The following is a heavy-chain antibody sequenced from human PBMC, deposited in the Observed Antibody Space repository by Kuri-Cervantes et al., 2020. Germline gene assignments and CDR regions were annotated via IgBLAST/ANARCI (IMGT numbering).Heavy chain of an antibody. Sequence: GESLKISCAASGFTFSSYAMSWVRQAPGKGLGWVSAISGSGGSTYYADSVKGRFTISRDNSKNTLYLQMNSLRAEDTAVYYCAKRRSYSRIFDYWGQGTLVTVSS. CDR2: ISGSGGST. D-gene: IGHD6-13*01. CDR1: GFTFSSYA. V-gene: IGHV3-23*01. CDR3: AKRRSYSRIFDY. J-gene: IGHJ4*02.